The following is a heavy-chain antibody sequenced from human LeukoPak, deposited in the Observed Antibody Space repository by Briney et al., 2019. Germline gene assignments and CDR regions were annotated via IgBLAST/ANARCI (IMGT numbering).Heavy chain of an antibody. D-gene: IGHD6-13*01. CDR3: AKADALVVLR. J-gene: IGHJ4*01. V-gene: IGHV3-30*02. Sequence: GGSLRLSCAASGFTFSSYGMHWVRQAPGKGLEWVAFIRYDGSNKYYADSVKGRLTISRDTSKNTLYLQMNSLRPEDTAVYYCAKADALVVLRWGQGTLVTVSS. CDR2: IRYDGSNK. CDR1: GFTFSSYG.